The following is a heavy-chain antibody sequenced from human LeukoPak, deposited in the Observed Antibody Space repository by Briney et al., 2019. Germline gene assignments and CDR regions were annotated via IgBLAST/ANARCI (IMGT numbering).Heavy chain of an antibody. CDR3: ARNRGYDY. D-gene: IGHD3-10*01. V-gene: IGHV1-2*02. J-gene: IGHJ4*02. CDR1: GYTFTGYY. Sequence: GASVKVSCKASGYTFTGYYMHWVRQAPGQGLGWMGWINPNSGGTNYAQKFQGRVTMTRDTSISTAYMELSRLRSDETAVLDCARNRGYDYWGQGTLVTVSS. CDR2: INPNSGGT.